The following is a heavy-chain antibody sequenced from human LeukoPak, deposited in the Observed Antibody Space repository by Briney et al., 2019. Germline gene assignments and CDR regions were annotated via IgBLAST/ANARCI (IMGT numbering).Heavy chain of an antibody. Sequence: ASVKVSCKASGYTFTGSRMQWARQAPGQGLEWMGWINPSNGDTNSEQKFQGRVTMTRDTSISTVYMELSRLTSDDTAVYYCARSWYGMDVWSQGTTVIVSS. CDR3: ARSWYGMDV. J-gene: IGHJ6*02. CDR1: GYTFTGSR. CDR2: INPSNGDT. D-gene: IGHD6-13*01. V-gene: IGHV1-2*02.